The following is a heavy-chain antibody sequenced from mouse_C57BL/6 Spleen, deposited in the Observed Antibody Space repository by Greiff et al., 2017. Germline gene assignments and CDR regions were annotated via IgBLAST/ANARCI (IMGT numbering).Heavy chain of an antibody. D-gene: IGHD1-1*01. J-gene: IGHJ2*01. Sequence: QVQLQQPGAELVMPGASVKLSCKASGYTFTSYWMHWVKKRPGQGLEWIGEIDPSDSDTNYNQKFKGKSTLTVDKSSSTAYMQLSSLTSEDSAVYYCARSVVSDYWGQGTTLTVSS. CDR1: GYTFTSYW. CDR2: IDPSDSDT. CDR3: ARSVVSDY. V-gene: IGHV1-69*01.